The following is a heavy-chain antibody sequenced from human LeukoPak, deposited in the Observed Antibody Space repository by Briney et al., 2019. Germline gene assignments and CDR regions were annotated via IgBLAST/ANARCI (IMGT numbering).Heavy chain of an antibody. D-gene: IGHD1-26*01. CDR3: ARENRVGATTILS. V-gene: IGHV4-39*07. CDR2: IYHSGST. CDR1: GGSIISNSYY. Sequence: SETLSLTCTVSGGSIISNSYYWGWIRQPPGKGLEWIGEIYHSGSTNYNPSLKSRVTISVDKSKNQFSLKLSSVTAADTAVYYCARENRVGATTILSWGQGTLVTVSS. J-gene: IGHJ4*02.